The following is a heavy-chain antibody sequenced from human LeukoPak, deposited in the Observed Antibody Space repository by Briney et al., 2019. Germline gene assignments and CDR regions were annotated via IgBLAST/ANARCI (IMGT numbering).Heavy chain of an antibody. CDR2: ISGSGGST. V-gene: IGHV3-23*01. J-gene: IGHJ4*02. CDR3: AKEGRRYFDY. CDR1: GFTFSTYG. Sequence: GGSLRLSCAASGFTFSTYGMHWVRQAPGKGLEWVSAISGSGGSTYYADSVKGRFTISRDNSKNTLYLQMNSLRAEDTAVYYCAKEGRRYFDYWGQGNLVTVST.